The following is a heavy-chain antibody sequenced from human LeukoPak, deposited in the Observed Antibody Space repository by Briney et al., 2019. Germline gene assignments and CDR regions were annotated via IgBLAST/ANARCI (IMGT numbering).Heavy chain of an antibody. CDR3: AKEELEDYYDTSGYYPDVFDI. CDR2: IGSRGGGT. Sequence: GGSLRLSCTASGLTFRKYAMGWVRQAPGKGLDWVSSIGSRGGGTSYADSVKGRFTVSRDNSKNTLYLQMNSLRADDTALYYCAKEELEDYYDTSGYYPDVFDIWGHGTMVTVSS. CDR1: GLTFRKYA. V-gene: IGHV3-23*01. J-gene: IGHJ3*02. D-gene: IGHD3-22*01.